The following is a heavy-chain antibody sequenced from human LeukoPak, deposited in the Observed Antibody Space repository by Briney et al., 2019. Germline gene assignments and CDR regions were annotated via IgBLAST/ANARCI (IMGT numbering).Heavy chain of an antibody. J-gene: IGHJ4*02. CDR2: ISYDGSNK. D-gene: IGHD4-17*01. CDR3: ANDYGDYIFDY. CDR1: GFTFSSYA. Sequence: GGSLRLSCAASGFTFSSYAMHGVRQAPGKGLEWVAVISYDGSNKYYADSVKGRFTISRDNSKNTLYLQMNSLRAEDTAVYYCANDYGDYIFDYWGQGTLVTVSS. V-gene: IGHV3-30-3*02.